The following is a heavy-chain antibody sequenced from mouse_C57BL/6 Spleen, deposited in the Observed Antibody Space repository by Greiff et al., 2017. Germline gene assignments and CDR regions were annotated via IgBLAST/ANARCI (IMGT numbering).Heavy chain of an antibody. D-gene: IGHD4-1*01. CDR3: AKKGEGLGRVYAMDY. J-gene: IGHJ4*01. Sequence: QVQLQQSGPGLVQPSQSLSITCTVSGFSLTSYGVHWVRQSPGKGLEWLGVIWRGGSTDYNAAFMSRLSITKDNSKSQVFFKMNSLQADDTAIYYCAKKGEGLGRVYAMDYWGQGTSVTVSS. CDR1: GFSLTSYG. V-gene: IGHV2-5*01. CDR2: IWRGGST.